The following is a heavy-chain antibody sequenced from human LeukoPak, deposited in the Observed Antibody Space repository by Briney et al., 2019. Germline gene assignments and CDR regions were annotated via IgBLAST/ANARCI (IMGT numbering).Heavy chain of an antibody. Sequence: GESLKISCKGSGYSFTSYWIGWVRQMPGKGLEWMGIIYPGDSDTRYSPSFQGQVTISADKSISTAYLQWSSLKASDTAMYYCARQGPSDDFWSGYTYYFDYWGQGTLVTVSS. CDR2: IYPGDSDT. J-gene: IGHJ4*02. D-gene: IGHD3-3*01. V-gene: IGHV5-51*01. CDR3: ARQGPSDDFWSGYTYYFDY. CDR1: GYSFTSYW.